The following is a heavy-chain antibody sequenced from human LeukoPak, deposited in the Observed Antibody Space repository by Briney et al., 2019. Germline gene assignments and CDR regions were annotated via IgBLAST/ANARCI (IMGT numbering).Heavy chain of an antibody. CDR3: AREGLVGNNWYYFDY. V-gene: IGHV3-23*01. Sequence: GGSLGLSCAASGFTFSSYAMTWVRQAPGKGLEWVSTLSNGGGSTYYADSVKGRFTISRDNSKNTVYLQMNSLRAEDTALYYCAREGLVGNNWYYFDYWGQGTLVTVSS. CDR1: GFTFSSYA. D-gene: IGHD1-1*01. J-gene: IGHJ4*02. CDR2: LSNGGGST.